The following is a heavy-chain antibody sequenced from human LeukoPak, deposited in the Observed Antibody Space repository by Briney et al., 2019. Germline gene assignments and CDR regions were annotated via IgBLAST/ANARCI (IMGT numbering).Heavy chain of an antibody. J-gene: IGHJ5*02. Sequence: ASVKVSCKASGYIFTNYGISWVRQAPGQGLEWMGWISGYNGNTNYAQKLQGRVTMTTDTSTSTAYMELRSLRSDDTAVYYCARVDRWSYDILTGYLSYNWFDPWGQGTLVTVSS. CDR2: ISGYNGNT. CDR3: ARVDRWSYDILTGYLSYNWFDP. CDR1: GYIFTNYG. V-gene: IGHV1-18*01. D-gene: IGHD3-9*01.